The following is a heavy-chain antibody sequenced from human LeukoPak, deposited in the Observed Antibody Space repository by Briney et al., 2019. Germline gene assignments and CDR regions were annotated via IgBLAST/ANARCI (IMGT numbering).Heavy chain of an antibody. D-gene: IGHD1-26*01. Sequence: SETLSLTCTVSGVSISSGGYYWSWIRQHPGKGLEWIGYIYYSGSTYYNPSLKSRVTISVDTSKNQFSLKLSSVTAADTAVYHCAVGAPDESRYFDLWGRGTLVTVSS. J-gene: IGHJ2*01. CDR1: GVSISSGGYY. CDR3: AVGAPDESRYFDL. CDR2: IYYSGST. V-gene: IGHV4-31*03.